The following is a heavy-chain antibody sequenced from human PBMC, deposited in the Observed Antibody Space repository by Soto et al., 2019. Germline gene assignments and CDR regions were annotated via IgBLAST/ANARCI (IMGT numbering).Heavy chain of an antibody. CDR3: ARQGYCSGGSCYPFDY. J-gene: IGHJ4*02. CDR2: IYPGDSDT. CDR1: GYSFTSYW. V-gene: IGHV5-51*01. D-gene: IGHD2-15*01. Sequence: GESLKISCKGSGYSFTSYWIGWVRQMPGKGLEWMGIIYPGDSDTRYSPSFQGQVTISADKSISTAYLQWSSLKASDTAMYYWARQGYCSGGSCYPFDYWGQGTLVTVSS.